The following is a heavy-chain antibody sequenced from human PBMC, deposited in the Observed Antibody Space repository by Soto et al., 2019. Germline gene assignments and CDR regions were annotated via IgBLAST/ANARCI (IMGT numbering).Heavy chain of an antibody. CDR2: ISYDGSNK. D-gene: IGHD3-16*01. Sequence: ESVGGVVQPGRSLRLSCAASGFTFSTFAMNWVRQAPGKGLEWVSVISYDGSNKYYADSVKGRFTISRDNSKNTLYLQMNSLRTEDTAVYYCASWGSMPGDYWGQGTLVTVSS. V-gene: IGHV3-30-3*01. CDR1: GFTFSTFA. J-gene: IGHJ4*02. CDR3: ASWGSMPGDY.